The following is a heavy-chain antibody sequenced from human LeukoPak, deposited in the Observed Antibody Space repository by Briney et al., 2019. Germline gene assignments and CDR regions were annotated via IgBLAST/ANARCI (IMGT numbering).Heavy chain of an antibody. CDR1: GFTFSSYS. J-gene: IGHJ4*02. Sequence: GGSLRLSCAASGFTFSSYSMNWVRQAPGKGLEWVSSITSSSYIYYADSVKGRFTISRDNAKNSLYLQMNSLRAEDTAVYYCARDPPRGCSSTSCSGYWGLGTLVTVSS. D-gene: IGHD2-2*01. V-gene: IGHV3-21*01. CDR2: ITSSSYI. CDR3: ARDPPRGCSSTSCSGY.